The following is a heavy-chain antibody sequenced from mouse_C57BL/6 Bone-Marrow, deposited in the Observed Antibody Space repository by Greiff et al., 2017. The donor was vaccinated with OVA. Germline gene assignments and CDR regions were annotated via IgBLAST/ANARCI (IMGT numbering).Heavy chain of an antibody. D-gene: IGHD1-1*01. CDR2: IDPETGGT. V-gene: IGHV1-15*01. CDR3: TREYGSRYFAY. Sequence: QVHVKQSGAELVRPGASVTLSCKASGYTFTDYEMHWVKQTPVHGLEWIGAIDPETGGTAYNQKFKGKAIMTADKSSSTAYMELRSLTSEDTAVYYCTREYGSRYFAYWGQGTLVTVSA. J-gene: IGHJ3*01. CDR1: GYTFTDYE.